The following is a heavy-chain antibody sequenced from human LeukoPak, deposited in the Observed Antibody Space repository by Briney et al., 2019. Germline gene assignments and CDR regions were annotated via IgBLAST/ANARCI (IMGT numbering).Heavy chain of an antibody. CDR1: GYSFTSYG. D-gene: IGHD3-22*01. CDR2: ISAYNGNT. CDR3: AISSGSLNTDAFDI. J-gene: IGHJ3*02. Sequence: GESLKISCKGSGYSFTSYGISWVRQAPGQGLEWMGWISAYNGNTNYAQKLQGRVTMTTDTSTSTAYMELRSLRSDDTAVYYCAISSGSLNTDAFDIWGQGTMVTVSS. V-gene: IGHV1-18*01.